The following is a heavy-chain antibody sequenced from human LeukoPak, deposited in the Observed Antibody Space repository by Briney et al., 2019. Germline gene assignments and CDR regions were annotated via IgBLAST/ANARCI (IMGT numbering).Heavy chain of an antibody. CDR3: ARSFLDYMDV. D-gene: IGHD2/OR15-2a*01. CDR2: IYYSGST. J-gene: IGHJ6*03. V-gene: IGHV4-39*07. CDR1: GGSISGSSYY. Sequence: SETLSLTCTVSGGSISGSSYYWGWIRQPPGKGLEWIGSIYYSGSTYYNPSLKSRVTISVDTSKNQFSLKLRSVTAADTAVYFCARSFLDYMDVWGKGTTVTVSS.